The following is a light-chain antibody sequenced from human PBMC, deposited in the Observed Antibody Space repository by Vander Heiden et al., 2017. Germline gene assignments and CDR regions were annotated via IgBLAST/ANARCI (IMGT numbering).Light chain of an antibody. CDR3: QQSHLTPWT. CDR2: AAS. Sequence: DIQMTQSPSSLSASVGDRVTITCRASQSISNYLNWYQQKTGGAPKLLIYAASTLQSGVPSRFTGSGSGAEFTLTISSLHPEDFATYYCQQSHLTPWTFGQGTRVDIK. J-gene: IGKJ1*01. CDR1: QSISNY. V-gene: IGKV1-39*01.